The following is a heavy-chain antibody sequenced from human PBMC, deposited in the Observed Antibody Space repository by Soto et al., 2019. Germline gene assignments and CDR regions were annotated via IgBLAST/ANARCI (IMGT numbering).Heavy chain of an antibody. D-gene: IGHD6-13*01. CDR1: GFTFSSYW. CDR2: IKQDGSEK. J-gene: IGHJ4*02. CDR3: ARDRSPHSWYSSSWFSPLYFDY. Sequence: LRLSCAASGFTFSSYWMSWVRQAPGKGLEWVANIKQDGSEKYYVDSVKGRFTISRDNAKNSLYLQMNSLRAEDTAVYYCARDRSPHSWYSSSWFSPLYFDYWGQGTLVTVSS. V-gene: IGHV3-7*03.